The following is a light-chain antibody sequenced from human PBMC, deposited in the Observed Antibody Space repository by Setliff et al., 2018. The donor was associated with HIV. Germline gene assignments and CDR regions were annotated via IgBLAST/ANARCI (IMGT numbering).Light chain of an antibody. J-gene: IGLJ1*01. Sequence: QSVLTQPPSASGSPGQSVTISCTGTGGDVGGYNYVSWYQQYPGKAPKLLIHEVTKRPSGVPDRFSGSKSGNTASLTVSGLQAEDEADYYCSSYAGNKGDVFGTGTKVTVL. CDR2: EVT. CDR3: SSYAGNKGDV. CDR1: GGDVGGYNY. V-gene: IGLV2-8*01.